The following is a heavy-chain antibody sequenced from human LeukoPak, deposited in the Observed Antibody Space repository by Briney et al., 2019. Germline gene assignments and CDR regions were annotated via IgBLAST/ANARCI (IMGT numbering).Heavy chain of an antibody. Sequence: GASVKVSCKASGYTFTSNYMHWVRQAPGQGLEWMGVIAPSSGTTSYAQKFQGRVTMTSDTSTSTLYMELSSLTSEDTAVYYCARASGSSAVPFDYWGQGTLVTVSS. V-gene: IGHV1-46*01. CDR2: IAPSSGTT. J-gene: IGHJ4*02. D-gene: IGHD3-10*01. CDR3: ARASGSSAVPFDY. CDR1: GYTFTSNY.